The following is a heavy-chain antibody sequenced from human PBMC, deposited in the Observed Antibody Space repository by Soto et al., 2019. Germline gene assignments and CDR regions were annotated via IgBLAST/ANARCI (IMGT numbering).Heavy chain of an antibody. Sequence: ESGGGLVQPGGSLRLSCSASGFTFSRHAMHWVRQAPGRGLEYVSAISSDGGSTYYADSVKGRFTISRDNSKNTLYLQMSSLRAEDTAVYYCVKNQIAVVGSYNWFDPWGQGTLVSVSS. CDR3: VKNQIAVVGSYNWFDP. J-gene: IGHJ5*02. CDR1: GFTFSRHA. V-gene: IGHV3-64D*06. CDR2: ISSDGGST. D-gene: IGHD6-13*01.